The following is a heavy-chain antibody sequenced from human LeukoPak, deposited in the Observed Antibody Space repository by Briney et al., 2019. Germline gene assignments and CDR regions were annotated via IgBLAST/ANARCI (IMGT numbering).Heavy chain of an antibody. CDR1: GLSFSNYA. D-gene: IGHD2-21*01. CDR2: IGGTGGNI. Sequence: GGSLRLSCAASGLSFSNYAMYWVRQAPGKGLEWVSAIGGTGGNIFYTDSVKGGFTISRDNSKNTLYLHMNSLRAEDTAIYYCVRDNYSYRLDVWGQGTLVTVSS. V-gene: IGHV3-23*01. J-gene: IGHJ4*02. CDR3: VRDNYSYRLDV.